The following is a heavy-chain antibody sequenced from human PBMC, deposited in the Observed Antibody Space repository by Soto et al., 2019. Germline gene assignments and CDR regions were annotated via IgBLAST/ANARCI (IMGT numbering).Heavy chain of an antibody. V-gene: IGHV3-23*01. CDR3: AKAGGSTWGTADFQH. Sequence: EVQLLESGGGLVQPGGSLRLSCAASGITFSSYAMSWVRQAPGKGLEWVSLVEGSGADTYYVDSVKGRFTISRDNSKNTLYLQMNSLRAEDTAVYYCAKAGGSTWGTADFQHWGQGTLVTVSS. CDR1: GITFSSYA. D-gene: IGHD6-13*01. J-gene: IGHJ1*01. CDR2: VEGSGADT.